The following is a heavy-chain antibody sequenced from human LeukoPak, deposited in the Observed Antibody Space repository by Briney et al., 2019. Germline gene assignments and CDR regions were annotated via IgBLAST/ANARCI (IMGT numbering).Heavy chain of an antibody. Sequence: GGSLRLSCAASGFTFSTYSMHWVRQAPGKGLEWVAVISGDGNIKWTADSVKGRFTISRDNSKNTLYLQMSSLRAEDTAVYYCAREDPYIVALPADGRYFDCWGQGTLVAVSS. D-gene: IGHD2-2*01. CDR2: ISGDGNIK. CDR1: GFTFSTYS. V-gene: IGHV3-30-3*01. J-gene: IGHJ4*02. CDR3: AREDPYIVALPADGRYFDC.